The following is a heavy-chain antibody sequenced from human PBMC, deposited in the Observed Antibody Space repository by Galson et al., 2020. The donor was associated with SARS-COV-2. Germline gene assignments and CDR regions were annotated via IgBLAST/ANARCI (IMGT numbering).Heavy chain of an antibody. J-gene: IGHJ4*02. CDR1: GYTFRRYS. Sequence: GESLKISCKPSGYTFRRYSISWVRQAPGQGLEWMGWISGYNGNTNYGQKFQGRVTMTTETTTNTGYMELRHLTSNDTAVYYCARSNGGTLYYWGQGSLVTVSS. V-gene: IGHV1-18*04. D-gene: IGHD4-17*01. CDR3: ARSNGGTLYY. CDR2: ISGYNGNT.